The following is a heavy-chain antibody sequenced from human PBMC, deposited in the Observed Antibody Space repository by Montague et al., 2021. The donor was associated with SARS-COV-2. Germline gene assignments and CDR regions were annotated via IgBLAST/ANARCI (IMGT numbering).Heavy chain of an antibody. CDR1: GDSDCVIEPS. CDR3: TSGREGNYNVMDV. Sequence: CAISGDSDCVIEPSRKSVEQTSSRHSRRLRRSYYMFKWKNDYAVSVRGRVTINPDTAKNQFSLQLNSVTPEDTAIYYCTSGREGNYNVMDVWGQGTTVTVSS. D-gene: IGHD1-1*01. CDR2: SYYMFKWKN. V-gene: IGHV6-1*01. J-gene: IGHJ6*02.